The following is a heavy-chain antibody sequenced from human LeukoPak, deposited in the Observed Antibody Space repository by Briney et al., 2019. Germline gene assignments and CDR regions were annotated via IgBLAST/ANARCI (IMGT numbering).Heavy chain of an antibody. Sequence: SETLSLTCTVSGYSIDSGYYWGWIRQPPGKGLEWVGSIYHTGSTYYNPSLESRLTISLDTSKNHFSLRLNPVTAADTAVYLCGYYDSSGRLSSWGQGTLVAVSS. CDR2: IYHTGST. CDR1: GYSIDSGYY. D-gene: IGHD3-22*01. J-gene: IGHJ5*02. V-gene: IGHV4-38-2*02. CDR3: GYYDSSGRLSS.